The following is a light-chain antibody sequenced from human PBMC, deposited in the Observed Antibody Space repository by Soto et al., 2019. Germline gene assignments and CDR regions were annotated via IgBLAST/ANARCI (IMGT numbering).Light chain of an antibody. CDR3: QQYDTSYT. Sequence: EIVLTQFPGTLSLSPGERATLSCRASETIGYKYLPWYQQKPGLAPTLLMYDASTRAPGIPDRFSGSGSWTDFTLTISRLEPGDFAVDYCQQYDTSYTFGPGTKLEI. CDR2: DAS. J-gene: IGKJ2*01. V-gene: IGKV3-20*01. CDR1: ETIGYKY.